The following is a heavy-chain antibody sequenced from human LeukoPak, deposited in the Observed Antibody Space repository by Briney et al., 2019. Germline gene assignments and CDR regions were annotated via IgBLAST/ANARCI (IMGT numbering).Heavy chain of an antibody. J-gene: IGHJ4*02. Sequence: GGSLRLSCAASGFIFSSYAMSWVRQAPGKGLEWVSAISGSGGSTYYADSVKGRFTISRGNSKNTLYLQMNSLRAEDTAVYYCANQDVLLWFGELLSSGYWGQGTLVTVSS. CDR1: GFIFSSYA. CDR3: ANQDVLLWFGELLSSGY. CDR2: ISGSGGST. D-gene: IGHD3-10*01. V-gene: IGHV3-23*01.